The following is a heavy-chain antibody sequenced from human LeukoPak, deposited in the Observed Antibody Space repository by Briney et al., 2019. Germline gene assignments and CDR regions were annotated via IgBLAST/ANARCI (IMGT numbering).Heavy chain of an antibody. Sequence: GASVKVSCKASGCTFTGYYMHWVRQAPGQGLEWMGWINPNSGGTNYAQKFQGRVTMTRDTSISTAYMELSRLRSDDTAVYYCARAPLGYCTNGVRYNHWFDPWGQGTLVTVSS. CDR2: INPNSGGT. D-gene: IGHD2-8*01. CDR1: GCTFTGYY. CDR3: ARAPLGYCTNGVRYNHWFDP. V-gene: IGHV1-2*02. J-gene: IGHJ5*02.